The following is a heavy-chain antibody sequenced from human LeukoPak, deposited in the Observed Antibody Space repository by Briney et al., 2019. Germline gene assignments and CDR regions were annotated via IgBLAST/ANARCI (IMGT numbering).Heavy chain of an antibody. Sequence: GGSLRLSCAASGFTFSSYSMNWVRQAPGKGLEWVSSISSSSSYIYYADSVKGRFTISRDNSKNTLYLHVNSLRPEDTAVYYCAREVVVATRHMDVWGKGTTVTISS. J-gene: IGHJ6*03. V-gene: IGHV3-21*01. CDR1: GFTFSSYS. CDR2: ISSSSSYI. D-gene: IGHD2-15*01. CDR3: AREVVVATRHMDV.